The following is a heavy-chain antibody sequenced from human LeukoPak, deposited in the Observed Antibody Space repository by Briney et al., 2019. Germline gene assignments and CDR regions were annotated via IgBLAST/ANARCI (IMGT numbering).Heavy chain of an antibody. CDR1: GYTFTGYY. D-gene: IGHD2-2*01. J-gene: IGHJ6*03. CDR2: INPNSGGT. CDR3: ARGGRYCSSSFCYMDV. Sequence: ASVNVSCKASGYTFTGYYMHWVRQAPGLGLEWMGWINPNSGGTNYAQKFQGRVTMTRDTSISTAYMELSRLRSDDTAVYYCARGGRYCSSSFCYMDVWGKGTTVTISS. V-gene: IGHV1-2*02.